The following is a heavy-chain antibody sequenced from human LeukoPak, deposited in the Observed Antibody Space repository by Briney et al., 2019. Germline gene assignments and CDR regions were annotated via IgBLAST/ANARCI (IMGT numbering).Heavy chain of an antibody. CDR2: MNPNSGNR. CDR1: GYTFSSYD. D-gene: IGHD5-24*01. J-gene: IGHJ4*02. V-gene: IGHV1-8*03. Sequence: ASVKVSCKASGYTFSSYDINWVRQATGQGLEWMGWMNPNSGNRGYAQKFQGRVTITRNTSISTAYMELSSLRSEDTAVYYCAFRGGRDGYNLHYWGQGTLVTVSS. CDR3: AFRGGRDGYNLHY.